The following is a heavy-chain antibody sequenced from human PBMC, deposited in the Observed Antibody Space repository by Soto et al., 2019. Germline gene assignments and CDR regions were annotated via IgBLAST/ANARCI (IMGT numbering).Heavy chain of an antibody. CDR1: GFTFSSYG. V-gene: IGHV3-30*18. CDR2: ISYDGSNK. D-gene: IGHD3-22*01. CDR3: AKDRYYDSSAGIDY. Sequence: ALRLSCAASGFTFSSYGMHWVRQAPGKGLEWVAVISYDGSNKYYADSVKGRFTISRDNSKNTLYLQMNSLRAEDTAVYYCAKDRYYDSSAGIDYWGQGTLVTV. J-gene: IGHJ4*02.